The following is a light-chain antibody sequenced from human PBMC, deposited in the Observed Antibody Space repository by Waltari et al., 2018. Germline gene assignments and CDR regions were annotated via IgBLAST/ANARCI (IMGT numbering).Light chain of an antibody. Sequence: QSALTQPASVSGSPGQSVSISCTGTSSDFGAYKYVSWYQQHPGKAPKLIIYDVSDLPSGVSDRFSGSTSGNTASLIISGLQAEDEADYYCSSYSSSTTRVFGGGTKLTVL. CDR3: SSYSSSTTRV. V-gene: IGLV2-14*03. CDR1: SSDFGAYKY. CDR2: DVS. J-gene: IGLJ3*02.